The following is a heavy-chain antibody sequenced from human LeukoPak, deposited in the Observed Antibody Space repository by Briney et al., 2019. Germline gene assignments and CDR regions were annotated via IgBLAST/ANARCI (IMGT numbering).Heavy chain of an antibody. V-gene: IGHV3-9*01. CDR2: ISWNSGSI. CDR1: GFTFDDYA. J-gene: IGHJ4*02. D-gene: IGHD3-10*01. Sequence: PGGSLRLSCAASGFTFDDYAMHWVRQAPGKGLEWVSGISWNSGSIGYADSVKGRFTISRDNAKNSLYLQMNSLRAEDTALYYCAKDEDPYGSGSYPDFWGQGTLVTVSS. CDR3: AKDEDPYGSGSYPDF.